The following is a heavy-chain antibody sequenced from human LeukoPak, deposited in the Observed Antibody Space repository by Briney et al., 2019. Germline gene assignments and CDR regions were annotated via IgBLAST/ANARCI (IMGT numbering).Heavy chain of an antibody. CDR1: GFMVSRNY. CDR3: ARRISGAPYAFDI. V-gene: IGHV3-53*01. J-gene: IGHJ3*02. Sequence: GGSLRLSCAASGFMVSRNYMSWVRQAPGKGLEWVSVMYTGGSTYYADSVKGRFTISRDNSKNTLNLQMNSLRAEDTALYYCARRISGAPYAFDIWGQGTMVTVSS. CDR2: MYTGGST.